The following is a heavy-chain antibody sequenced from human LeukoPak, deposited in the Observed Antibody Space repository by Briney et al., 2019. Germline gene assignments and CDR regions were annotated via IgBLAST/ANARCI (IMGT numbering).Heavy chain of an antibody. CDR2: IYHSGTT. D-gene: IGHD3-16*01. J-gene: IGHJ5*02. Sequence: SQTLSLTCAVSGGSISSGSYYWSWVRQLPGKGLEWIGCIYHSGTTKYNPFLESRVTMSVDTSKSQFSLELSSVTAADTAVYYCARGDYYAGGGRNWFDPWSQGTLVTVSS. CDR3: ARGDYYAGGGRNWFDP. CDR1: GGSISSGSYY. V-gene: IGHV4-31*11.